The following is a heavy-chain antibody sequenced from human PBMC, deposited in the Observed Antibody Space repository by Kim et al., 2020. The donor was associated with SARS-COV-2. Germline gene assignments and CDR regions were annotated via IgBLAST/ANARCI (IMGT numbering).Heavy chain of an antibody. CDR2: INPNSGGT. D-gene: IGHD3-22*01. Sequence: ASVKVSCKASGYTFTGYYMHWVRQAPGQGLEWMGRINPNSGGTNYAQKFQGRVTMTRDTSISTAYMELSRLRSDDTAVYYCARTRDYYDSSAGYWGQGTLVTVSS. J-gene: IGHJ4*02. CDR1: GYTFTGYY. CDR3: ARTRDYYDSSAGY. V-gene: IGHV1-2*06.